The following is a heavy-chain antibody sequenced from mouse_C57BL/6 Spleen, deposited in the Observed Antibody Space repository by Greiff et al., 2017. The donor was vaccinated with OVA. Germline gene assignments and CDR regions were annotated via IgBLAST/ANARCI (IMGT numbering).Heavy chain of an antibody. CDR2: IDPENGGT. CDR3: TRSLITTVVADWYFDV. J-gene: IGHJ1*03. Sequence: VQRVESGAELVRPGASVTLSCKASGYTITDYEMHWVKQTPVHGLEWIGDIDPENGGTDYNQKFKGKAILTADKSSSTAYMDLRSLTSEYSAVYYCTRSLITTVVADWYFDVWGTGTTVTVSS. CDR1: GYTITDYE. V-gene: IGHV1-15*01. D-gene: IGHD1-1*01.